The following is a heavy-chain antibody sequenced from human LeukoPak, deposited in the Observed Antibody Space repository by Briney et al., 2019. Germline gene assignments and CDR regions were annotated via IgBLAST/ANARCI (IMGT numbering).Heavy chain of an antibody. V-gene: IGHV4-59*01. Sequence: SETLSLTCTVSGGSISSYYWSWIRQHPGKGLEWIGYIYYSGSTNYNPSLKSRVTISVDTSKNQFSLKLSSVTAADTAVYYCARDKFRFRFDYWGQGTLVTVSS. J-gene: IGHJ4*02. D-gene: IGHD2-21*01. CDR1: GGSISSYY. CDR3: ARDKFRFRFDY. CDR2: IYYSGST.